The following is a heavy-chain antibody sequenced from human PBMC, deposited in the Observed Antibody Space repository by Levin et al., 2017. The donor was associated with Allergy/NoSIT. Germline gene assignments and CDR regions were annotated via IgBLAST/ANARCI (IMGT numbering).Heavy chain of an antibody. CDR3: AKVPGVYSGSHYFDY. CDR2: LSSNGGST. CDR1: GFTFSHYA. D-gene: IGHD1-26*01. J-gene: IGHJ4*02. V-gene: IGHV3-23*01. Sequence: GESLRLSCSASGFTFSHYAMSWVRQAPGKGLEWVSGLSSNGGSTYYAGSVKGRFTISRDNSKNTLYLQMNSLRAEDTALYYCAKVPGVYSGSHYFDYWGQGTLVTVSS.